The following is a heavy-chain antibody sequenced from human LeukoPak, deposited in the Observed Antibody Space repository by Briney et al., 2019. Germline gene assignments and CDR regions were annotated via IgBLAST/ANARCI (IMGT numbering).Heavy chain of an antibody. CDR2: IYYSGST. D-gene: IGHD3-10*01. V-gene: IGHV4-59*01. CDR1: GGSISSYY. Sequence: SETLSLTCTVSGGSISSYYWSWIRQPPGKGLEWIGYIYYSGSTNYNPSLKSRVTISVDTSKNQFSPKLSSVTAADTAVYYCARGYYGSGSYSQYWGQGALVTVSS. J-gene: IGHJ4*02. CDR3: ARGYYGSGSYSQY.